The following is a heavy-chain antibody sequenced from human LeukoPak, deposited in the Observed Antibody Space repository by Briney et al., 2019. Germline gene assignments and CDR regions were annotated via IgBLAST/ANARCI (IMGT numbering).Heavy chain of an antibody. CDR2: IYTSGST. J-gene: IGHJ4*02. Sequence: SETLCLTCTVSGGSISSYYWSWIRQPAGKGLEWIGRIYTSGSTNYNPSLKSRVTISVDKSKNQFSLKLSSVTAADTAVYYCARDLKDYFDYWGQGTLVTVSS. CDR3: ARDLKDYFDY. V-gene: IGHV4-4*07. CDR1: GGSISSYY.